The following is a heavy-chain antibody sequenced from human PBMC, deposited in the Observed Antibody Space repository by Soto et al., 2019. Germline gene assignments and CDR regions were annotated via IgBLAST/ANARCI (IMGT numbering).Heavy chain of an antibody. Sequence: PSETLSLTCAVSGGSISSSNLWSWVRQPPGKGLEWIGEIYHSGSTNYNPSLKSRVTISVDKSKNQFSLKLSSVTAADTAVYYCARGIWDMHYYGMDVWGQGTTVTVSS. CDR3: ARGIWDMHYYGMDV. CDR2: IYHSGST. CDR1: GGSISSSNL. J-gene: IGHJ6*02. D-gene: IGHD2-15*01. V-gene: IGHV4-4*02.